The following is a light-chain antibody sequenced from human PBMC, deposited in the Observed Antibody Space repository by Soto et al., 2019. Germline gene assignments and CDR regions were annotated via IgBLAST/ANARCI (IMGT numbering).Light chain of an antibody. V-gene: IGKV1-5*01. CDR1: QSISSW. J-gene: IGKJ1*01. CDR3: QQYDSYSWT. Sequence: IQMTLSPSTLSAYVGDRVTISCRASQSISSWLAWYQQKPGKAPKLLIYDASSLESGVPSRFSGSGSGTEFTLIISSLQTDDFATYYCQQYDSYSWTFGQGTKVDIK. CDR2: DAS.